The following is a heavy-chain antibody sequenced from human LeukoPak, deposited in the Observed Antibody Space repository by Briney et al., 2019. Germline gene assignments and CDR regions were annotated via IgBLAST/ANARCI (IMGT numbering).Heavy chain of an antibody. CDR3: AGMPRLGDAKFFDY. CDR2: IIPLFGTA. J-gene: IGHJ4*02. D-gene: IGHD2-21*02. V-gene: IGHV1-69*13. CDR1: GGTFSSHA. Sequence: ASVKVSCKASGGTFSSHAITWVRQAPGQGLERMGGIIPLFGTANYAQKFQGRVTITADEYTNTAYMELSSLRSDDTAVYFCAGMPRLGDAKFFDYWGQGTLVTVSS.